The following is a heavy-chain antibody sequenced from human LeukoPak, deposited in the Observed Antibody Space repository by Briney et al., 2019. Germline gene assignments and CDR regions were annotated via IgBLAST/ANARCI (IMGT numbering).Heavy chain of an antibody. CDR3: ARGGYAPARWYGRIERDYFDY. CDR2: IYYSGST. D-gene: IGHD6-25*01. J-gene: IGHJ4*02. V-gene: IGHV4-30-4*01. Sequence: SETLSLTCTVSGGSISSGDYYWSWIRQPPGRGLEWIGYIYYSGSTYYNPSLKSRVTISVDTSKKQFSLKLSSVTAADTAVYYRARGGYAPARWYGRIERDYFDYWGQGTLVTVSS. CDR1: GGSISSGDYY.